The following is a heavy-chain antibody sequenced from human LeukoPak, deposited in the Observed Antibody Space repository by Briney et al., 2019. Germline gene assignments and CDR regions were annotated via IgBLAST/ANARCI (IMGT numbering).Heavy chain of an antibody. D-gene: IGHD6-6*01. V-gene: IGHV1-18*01. CDR3: ARGSAMAQKQLVRHFNS. CDR2: ISAYNGNT. J-gene: IGHJ4*02. CDR1: GYTFTSYG. Sequence: ASVKVSCKASGYTFTSYGISWVRQAPGQGLEWMGWISAYNGNTKYAQKLQDRVTMTTDTSTTTAYMEVRSLTSDDTAVYYCARGSAMAQKQLVRHFNSWGQGTLVIVSS.